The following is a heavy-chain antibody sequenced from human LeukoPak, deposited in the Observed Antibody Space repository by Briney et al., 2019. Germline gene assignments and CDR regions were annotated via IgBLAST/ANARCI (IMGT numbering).Heavy chain of an antibody. CDR1: GFTFSNYS. D-gene: IGHD3-22*01. CDR3: ARVETTMMDAFDI. J-gene: IGHJ3*02. CDR2: ISSSSGTI. Sequence: PGRSLRLSCAASGFTFSNYSMNWVRQAPGKGLEWVSYISSSSGTINYADSVKGRFTISRDNAKNSLYPQMNSLRAEDTAVYYCARVETTMMDAFDIWGQGTMVTVSS. V-gene: IGHV3-48*04.